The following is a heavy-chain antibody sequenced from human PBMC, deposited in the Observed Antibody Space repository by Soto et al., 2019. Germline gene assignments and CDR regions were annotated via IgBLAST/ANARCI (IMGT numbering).Heavy chain of an antibody. D-gene: IGHD2-2*01. J-gene: IGHJ5*02. CDR1: GYTFTSYG. CDR3: ARVRSYCSSTSCYYIDP. V-gene: IGHV1-18*01. CDR2: ISAYNGNT. Sequence: ASVKVSCKASGYTFTSYGISWVRQAPGQGLEWMGWISAYNGNTNYAQKLQGRVTMTTDTSTSTAYMELRSLRSDDTAVYYCARVRSYCSSTSCYYIDPWGQGTLVTVSS.